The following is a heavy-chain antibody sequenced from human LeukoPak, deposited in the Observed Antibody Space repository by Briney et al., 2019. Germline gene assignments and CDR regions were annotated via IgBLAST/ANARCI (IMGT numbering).Heavy chain of an antibody. V-gene: IGHV3-23*01. CDR2: IFGNGVKT. Sequence: GGSLRLSCAASGFTFSGHSMAWVRQTPGKGLEWVSVIFGNGVKTYYADSLKGRFTISRDNSKSTLYLQMNSLRADDTAVYYCARVGDWSNYFGMDAWGQGTTVSVSS. CDR1: GFTFSGHS. J-gene: IGHJ6*02. CDR3: ARVGDWSNYFGMDA. D-gene: IGHD3-16*01.